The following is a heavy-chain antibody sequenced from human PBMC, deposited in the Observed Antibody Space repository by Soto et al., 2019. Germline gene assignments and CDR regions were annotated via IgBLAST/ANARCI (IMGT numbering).Heavy chain of an antibody. V-gene: IGHV1-18*01. J-gene: IGHJ3*02. CDR3: ARGRIVASIHDAFEI. D-gene: IGHD5-12*01. Sequence: QGQLLQSGDEVKTPGASVRVSCRASGYPFTSYGISWVXXXXXXXXXXVACSSSYNGKIDTAQKFQDRVTMTLDPSTDTAHXYLGDLTSADTAVXXXARGRIVASIHDAFEIWGQGTKVTVSS. CDR2: SSSYNGKI. CDR1: GYPFTSYG.